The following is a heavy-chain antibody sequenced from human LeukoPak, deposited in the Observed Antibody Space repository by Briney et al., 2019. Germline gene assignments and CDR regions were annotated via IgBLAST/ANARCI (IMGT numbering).Heavy chain of an antibody. CDR2: IHQHGSKE. Sequence: PGGSLRLSCTTSGFNFRAYWMGWVRQAPGKGLEWVANIHQHGSKENYVDSVKGRFTISRDNAKNSLYLQMNSLRAEDTAVYYCARAGKGDYGGNYRGYFDYWGQGTLVTVSS. J-gene: IGHJ4*02. CDR3: ARAGKGDYGGNYRGYFDY. V-gene: IGHV3-7*03. CDR1: GFNFRAYW. D-gene: IGHD4-23*01.